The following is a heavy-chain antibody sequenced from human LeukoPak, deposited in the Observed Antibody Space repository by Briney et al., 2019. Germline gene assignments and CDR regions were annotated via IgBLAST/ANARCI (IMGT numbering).Heavy chain of an antibody. CDR2: ISYDGSNK. D-gene: IGHD6-19*01. Sequence: PGGSLRLSCAASGFTFSGYAMHWVRQAPGKGLEWVAVISYDGSNKYYADSVKGRFTISRDNSKNTLYLQMNSLRAEDTAVYYCARVIGTGYSSGWPVYYWGQGTLVTVSS. J-gene: IGHJ4*02. CDR3: ARVIGTGYSSGWPVYY. CDR1: GFTFSGYA. V-gene: IGHV3-30*04.